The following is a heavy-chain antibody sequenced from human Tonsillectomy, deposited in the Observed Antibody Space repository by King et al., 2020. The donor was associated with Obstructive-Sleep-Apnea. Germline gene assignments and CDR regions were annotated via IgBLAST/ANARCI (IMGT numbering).Heavy chain of an antibody. CDR3: ARAYYGPPFDY. CDR1: GYSISSGYY. J-gene: IGHJ4*02. CDR2: IYHSGST. Sequence: PLQESGPGLVKPSETLSLTCTVSGYSISSGYYWGWIRQPPGKGLEWLGSIYHSGSTYYNPSLKSRVTISVDTSKNQFSLKLSSVTAADTAVYYCARAYYGPPFDYWGQGTLVTVSS. D-gene: IGHD3-16*01. V-gene: IGHV4-38-2*02.